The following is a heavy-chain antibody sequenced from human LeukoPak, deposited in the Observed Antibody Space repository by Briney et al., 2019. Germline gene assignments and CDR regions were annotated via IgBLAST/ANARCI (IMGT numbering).Heavy chain of an antibody. CDR3: ARATQYYCDSSGYYC. J-gene: IGHJ4*02. CDR1: GFTFSSYS. D-gene: IGHD3-22*01. V-gene: IGHV3-21*01. CDR2: ISSSSSYI. Sequence: GGSLRLSCAASGFTFSSYSMNWVRQAPGKGLEWVSSISSSSSYIYYADSVKGRFTISRDNAKNSLYLQMNSLRAEDTAVYYCARATQYYCDSSGYYCWGQGTLVTVSS.